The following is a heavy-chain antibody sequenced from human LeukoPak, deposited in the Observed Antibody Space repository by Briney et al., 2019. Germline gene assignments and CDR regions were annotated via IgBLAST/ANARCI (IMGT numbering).Heavy chain of an antibody. CDR2: ISAYNGNT. CDR1: GYTFTSYG. D-gene: IGHD4-23*01. Sequence: GASVKVSCKASGYTFTSYGISWVRQAPGQGLEWMGWISAYNGNTNYAQKLQGRVTMTTDTSTSAAYMELRSLRSDDTAVYYCASTSADGGKGVWGQGTLVTVSS. CDR3: ASTSADGGKGV. J-gene: IGHJ4*02. V-gene: IGHV1-18*01.